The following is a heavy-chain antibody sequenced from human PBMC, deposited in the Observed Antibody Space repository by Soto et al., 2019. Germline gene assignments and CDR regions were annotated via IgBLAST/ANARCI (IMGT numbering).Heavy chain of an antibody. V-gene: IGHV1-8*01. CDR2: MNPNSGNT. CDR1: GYTFTSYD. Sequence: GASVKVSCKASGYTFTSYDINWVRQATGQGLEWMGWMNPNSGNTGYAQKFQGRVTMTRNTSISTAYMELSSLRSEDTAVYYCAIDDYDFRGFDPWRQGTLVTVSS. CDR3: AIDDYDFRGFDP. J-gene: IGHJ5*02. D-gene: IGHD3-3*01.